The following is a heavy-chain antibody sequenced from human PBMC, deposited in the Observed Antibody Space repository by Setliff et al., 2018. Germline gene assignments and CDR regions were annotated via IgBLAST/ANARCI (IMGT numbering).Heavy chain of an antibody. V-gene: IGHV4-39*01. CDR3: PDIDN. Sequence: LSLTCTVSGGSISSSSYCWGWIRQPPGKGLEWIGSIYYSGSTYYNPSLKSRVTMSRDTSKVSDRQTSINRGANCSKPRIAPDIDNWGQGALVTVSS. J-gene: IGHJ4*02. CDR2: IYYSGST. CDR1: GGSISSSSYC. D-gene: IGHD6-13*01.